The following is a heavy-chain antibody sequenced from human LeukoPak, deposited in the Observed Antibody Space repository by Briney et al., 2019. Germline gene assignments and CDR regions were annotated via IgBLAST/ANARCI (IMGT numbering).Heavy chain of an antibody. Sequence: SGPTLLNPTQPLTLTCTFSGFSLSTSGVGVGWIRQPPGKALEWLALIYWNDDKRYSPSLKSRLTITKDTSKNRVVLTMTNMDPVDTATYYCAHSFDFWSGYYPTYFDYWGQGTLVTVSS. CDR3: AHSFDFWSGYYPTYFDY. J-gene: IGHJ4*02. CDR1: GFSLSTSGVG. V-gene: IGHV2-5*01. D-gene: IGHD3-3*01. CDR2: IYWNDDK.